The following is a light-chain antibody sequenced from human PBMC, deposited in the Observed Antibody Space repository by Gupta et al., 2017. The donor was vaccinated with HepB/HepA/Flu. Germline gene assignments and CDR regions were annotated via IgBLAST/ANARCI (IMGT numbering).Light chain of an antibody. CDR1: QSVSSN. CDR2: GAS. Sequence: EIVMTQSPATLSVSPVERATLSCRASQSVSSNLAWYQQKPGQAPRLLIHGASTRATGIPARFSGSGSGTEFTLTISSLQSEDFAVYYCQQDNNWPRTFGEGTKVEIK. CDR3: QQDNNWPRT. J-gene: IGKJ1*01. V-gene: IGKV3-15*01.